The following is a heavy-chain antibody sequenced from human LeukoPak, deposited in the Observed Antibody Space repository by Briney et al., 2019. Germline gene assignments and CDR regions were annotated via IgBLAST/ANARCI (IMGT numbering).Heavy chain of an antibody. CDR2: INPSGGST. J-gene: IGHJ4*02. Sequence: GASVTVSCTASGYTFTSYYMHWVRQAPGQGLEWMGIINPSGGSTSYAQKFQGRVTMTRDTSTSTVYMELSSLRSEDTAVYYCAREWGLESSGYYYAYWGQGTLVTVSS. CDR3: AREWGLESSGYYYAY. D-gene: IGHD3-22*01. V-gene: IGHV1-46*01. CDR1: GYTFTSYY.